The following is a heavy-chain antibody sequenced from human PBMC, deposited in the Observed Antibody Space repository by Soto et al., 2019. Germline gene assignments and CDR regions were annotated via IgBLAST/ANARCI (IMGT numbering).Heavy chain of an antibody. V-gene: IGHV3-73*01. CDR1: GFTFSGSA. D-gene: IGHD6-6*01. CDR2: IRSKANSYAT. Sequence: EVQLVESGGGLVQPGGSLKLSCAASGFTFSGSAMHWVRQASGKGLEWVGRIRSKANSYATAYAASVKGRFTISRDDSKNTADLQMTSLKTEDTAVYYCTSVYSSSSDWGQGTLVTVSS. CDR3: TSVYSSSSD. J-gene: IGHJ4*02.